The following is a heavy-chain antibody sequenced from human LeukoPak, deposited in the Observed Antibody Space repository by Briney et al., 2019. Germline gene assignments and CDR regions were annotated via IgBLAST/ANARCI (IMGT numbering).Heavy chain of an antibody. V-gene: IGHV3-9*01. D-gene: IGHD6-19*01. CDR2: ISWNSGNI. CDR1: GFTFSSYE. J-gene: IGHJ4*02. Sequence: PGGSLRLSCAASGFTFSSYEMNWVRQAPGKGLEWVSGISWNSGNIHYGDSVKGRFTISRDNAKNSLYLQMNSLRTEDTALYYCAKGIGLTVAGTSWDYWGQGTLVTVSS. CDR3: AKGIGLTVAGTSWDY.